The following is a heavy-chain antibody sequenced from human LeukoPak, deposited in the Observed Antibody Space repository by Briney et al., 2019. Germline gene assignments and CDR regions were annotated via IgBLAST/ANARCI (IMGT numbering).Heavy chain of an antibody. Sequence: PGGSLRLSCAASGFTFSTYNMNWVRQAPGKGLEWLSFITDTGGVQYADSVKGRFTISRDNTKGSLFLQLNSLRAEDTAVYYCARDLGYCTNGVCHTRFDYWGQGTLVAVSS. D-gene: IGHD2-8*01. V-gene: IGHV3-48*04. CDR1: GFTFSTYN. J-gene: IGHJ4*02. CDR3: ARDLGYCTNGVCHTRFDY. CDR2: ITDTGGV.